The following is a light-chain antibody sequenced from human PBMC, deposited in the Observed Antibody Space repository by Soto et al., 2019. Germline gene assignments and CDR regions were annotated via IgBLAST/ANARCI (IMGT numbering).Light chain of an antibody. J-gene: IGKJ1*01. CDR1: QCLVRSDGDTY. CDR2: KVS. V-gene: IGKV2-30*02. Sequence: DVVLTQSPLSLPVTLGQPASISCKSSQCLVRSDGDTYLHWFQQRPGQSPRRLINKVSDRDSGVPDRFSGSGSGTDFSLKISRVEAEDFVVYYCMQPIHWPWTFGQGTKVEIK. CDR3: MQPIHWPWT.